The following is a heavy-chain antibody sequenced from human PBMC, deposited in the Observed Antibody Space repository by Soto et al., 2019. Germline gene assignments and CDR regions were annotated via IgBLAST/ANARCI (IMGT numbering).Heavy chain of an antibody. Sequence: QVQLVQSGAEVKKPGSSVKVSCGASGGTFSSYPINWVRQAPGQGLEWMGGIIPFFGTSNYAQKFQGRVTITADESTSTAYKELRSLRSDDTAVYYCARVGHITNYGMAVWGQGTTVTVSS. J-gene: IGHJ6*02. CDR1: GGTFSSYP. V-gene: IGHV1-69*01. CDR2: IIPFFGTS. D-gene: IGHD1-26*01. CDR3: ARVGHITNYGMAV.